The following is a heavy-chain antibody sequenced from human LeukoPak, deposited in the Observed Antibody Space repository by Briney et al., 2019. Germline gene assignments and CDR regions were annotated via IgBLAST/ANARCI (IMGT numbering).Heavy chain of an antibody. Sequence: PSETLSLTCTVSGGSISSYYWSWIRQPAGKGLEWIGRIYTSGSTNYNPSLKSRVTMSVDTSKNQFSLKLSSVTAADTAVYYCARDTYSSGWYFGADWFDPWGQGTLVTVSS. V-gene: IGHV4-4*07. CDR2: IYTSGST. D-gene: IGHD6-19*01. J-gene: IGHJ5*02. CDR1: GGSISSYY. CDR3: ARDTYSSGWYFGADWFDP.